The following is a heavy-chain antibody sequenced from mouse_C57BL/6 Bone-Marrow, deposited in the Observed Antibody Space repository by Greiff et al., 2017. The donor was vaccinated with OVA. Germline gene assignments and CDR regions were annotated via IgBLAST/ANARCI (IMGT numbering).Heavy chain of an antibody. CDR2: ISSGGSYT. CDR1: GFTFSSYG. Sequence: EVKVVESGGDLVKPGGSLKLSCAASGFTFSSYGMSWVRQTPDKRLEWVATISSGGSYTYYPDSVKGRFTISRDNAKNTLYLQMSSLKSEDTAMYYCARQPLRWDYWGQGTTLTVSS. V-gene: IGHV5-6*01. CDR3: ARQPLRWDY. D-gene: IGHD1-1*01. J-gene: IGHJ2*01.